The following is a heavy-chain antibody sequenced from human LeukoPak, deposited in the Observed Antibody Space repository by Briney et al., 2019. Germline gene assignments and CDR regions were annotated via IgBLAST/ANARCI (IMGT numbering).Heavy chain of an antibody. D-gene: IGHD3-22*01. V-gene: IGHV1-2*04. J-gene: IGHJ6*02. CDR3: ARGGYDSSDDSYRTENYYYGMDV. CDR1: GYTFTGYY. Sequence: ASVKVSCKASGYTFTGYYMHWVRQAPGQGLEWMGWINPNSGGTNYAQKFQGWVTMTRDTSISTAYMELSRLRSDDTAVYYCARGGYDSSDDSYRTENYYYGMDVWGQGTTVTVSS. CDR2: INPNSGGT.